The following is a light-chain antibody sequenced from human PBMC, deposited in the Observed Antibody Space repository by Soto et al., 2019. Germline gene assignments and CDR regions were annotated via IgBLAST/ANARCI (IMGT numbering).Light chain of an antibody. Sequence: AIQMNQSPSALSASVGDRVTITCRASQGIRNDLGWYQQKPGKAPKLLIYAASTLQTGVPSRFSGSGSGTDFTLTISSLQPEDFATYYCLQDYNYPTWTFGQGTKVDI. J-gene: IGKJ1*01. CDR2: AAS. CDR3: LQDYNYPTWT. V-gene: IGKV1-6*01. CDR1: QGIRND.